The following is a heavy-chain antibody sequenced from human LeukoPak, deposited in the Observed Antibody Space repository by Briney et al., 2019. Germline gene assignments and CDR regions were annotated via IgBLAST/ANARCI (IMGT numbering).Heavy chain of an antibody. V-gene: IGHV4-59*01. CDR1: GGSISSYY. CDR2: IYYSGST. J-gene: IGHJ5*02. Sequence: PSETLSLTCTVSGGSISSYYWSWIRQPPGKGLEWIGYIYYSGSTNYNPSLKSRVTISVDTSKNQFSLKLSSVTAADTAVYYCARLHYYDSSGSGWGNWFDPWGQGTLVTVSS. D-gene: IGHD3-22*01. CDR3: ARLHYYDSSGSGWGNWFDP.